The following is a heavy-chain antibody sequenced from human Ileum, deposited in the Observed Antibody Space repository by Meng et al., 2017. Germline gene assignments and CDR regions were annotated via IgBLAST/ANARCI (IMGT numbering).Heavy chain of an antibody. CDR1: GGSFRGYY. V-gene: IGHV4-34*01. Sequence: QVQLQEWGARLLKPSETLSPTCAVYGGSFRGYYWSWIRQPPGKGLEWIGEINHSGSTNYNPSLKSRVTISVDTSKNQFSLKLSSVTAADTAVYYCARGGPWFDPWGQGTLVTVSS. J-gene: IGHJ5*02. CDR3: ARGGPWFDP. CDR2: INHSGST.